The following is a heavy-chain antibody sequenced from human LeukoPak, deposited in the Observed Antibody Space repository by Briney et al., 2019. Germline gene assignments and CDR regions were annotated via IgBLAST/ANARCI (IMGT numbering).Heavy chain of an antibody. D-gene: IGHD3-10*01. V-gene: IGHV4-4*07. CDR2: IYTSGSA. J-gene: IGHJ5*02. CDR3: ARQHYGSGSYFP. Sequence: SETLSLTCTVSGVSISNYYWSWIRQPAGKGLERIGRIYTSGSANYNPSLKSRVTMSVDTSKNHFSLTLSSVTAADTAVYYCARQHYGSGSYFPWGQGTLVTVSS. CDR1: GVSISNYY.